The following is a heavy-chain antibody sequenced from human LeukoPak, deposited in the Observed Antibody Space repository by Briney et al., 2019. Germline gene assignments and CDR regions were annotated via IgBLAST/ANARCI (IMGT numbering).Heavy chain of an antibody. D-gene: IGHD3-9*01. V-gene: IGHV4-34*01. CDR2: INHSGST. CDR3: ARLPSDYDISAEY. CDR1: GGSFSGYY. Sequence: PSETLSLTCAVYGGSFSGYYWSWIRQPPGKGLEWIGEINHSGSTNYNPSLKSRVTISVDTSKNQFSLKLSSVTAADTAVYYCARLPSDYDISAEYWGQGTLVTVSS. J-gene: IGHJ4*02.